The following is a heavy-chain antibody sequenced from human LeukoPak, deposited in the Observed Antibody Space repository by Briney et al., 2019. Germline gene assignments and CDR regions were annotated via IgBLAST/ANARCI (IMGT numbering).Heavy chain of an antibody. Sequence: EASVKVSCKASGYTFTGYYMHWVRQAPGQGLEWMGRINPNSGGTNYAQKFQGRVTMARDTSISTAYMELSRLRSDDTAVYYCARADIGLKYSSGRYVGWFDPWGQGTLVTVSS. D-gene: IGHD6-19*01. J-gene: IGHJ5*02. V-gene: IGHV1-2*06. CDR3: ARADIGLKYSSGRYVGWFDP. CDR2: INPNSGGT. CDR1: GYTFTGYY.